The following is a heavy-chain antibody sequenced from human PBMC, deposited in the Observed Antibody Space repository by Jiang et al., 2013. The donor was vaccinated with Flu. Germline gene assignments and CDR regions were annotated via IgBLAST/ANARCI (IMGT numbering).Heavy chain of an antibody. J-gene: IGHJ6*02. CDR3: ARTYASSGDHYYYGMDV. Sequence: SGAEVKKPGASVKVSCKASGYTFTSYDINWVRQATGQGLEWMGWMNPNSGNTGYAQKFQGRVTMTRNTSISTAYMELSSLRSEDTAVYYCARTYASSGDHYYYGMDVWGQGTTVTVSS. D-gene: IGHD2-2*01. CDR1: GYTFTSYD. CDR2: MNPNSGNT. V-gene: IGHV1-8*01.